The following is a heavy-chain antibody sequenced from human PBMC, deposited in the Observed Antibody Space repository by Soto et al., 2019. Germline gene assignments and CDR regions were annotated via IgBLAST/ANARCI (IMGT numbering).Heavy chain of an antibody. CDR2: VSSSGNAI. D-gene: IGHD1-20*01. Sequence: PGGSLRLSCAASGFTFRNYYMSWIRQAPGKGLEWVSYVSSSGNAIYYADSVKGRFTISRDNAKNSLFLQMNSLRDEDTAVYYCARDVAGYLEGLDVWGQGTTGTVSS. CDR3: ARDVAGYLEGLDV. V-gene: IGHV3-11*01. J-gene: IGHJ6*02. CDR1: GFTFRNYY.